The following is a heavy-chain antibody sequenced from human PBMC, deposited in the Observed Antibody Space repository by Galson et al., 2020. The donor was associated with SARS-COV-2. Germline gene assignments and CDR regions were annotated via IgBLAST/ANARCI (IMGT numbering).Heavy chain of an antibody. Sequence: PSETLSLTCNVSGSSVGRGLYHWTWIRQRPGKGLEWLGNINDRGTTSYNPSLKSLIAIASDTSQNQFSLKLNSVTAADTAIYFCARGMMVYGSRGSYIDFWGLGTLVSVSS. J-gene: IGHJ4*02. D-gene: IGHD3-10*01. CDR1: GSSVGRGLYH. CDR2: INDRGTT. V-gene: IGHV4-31*01. CDR3: ARGMMVYGSRGSYIDF.